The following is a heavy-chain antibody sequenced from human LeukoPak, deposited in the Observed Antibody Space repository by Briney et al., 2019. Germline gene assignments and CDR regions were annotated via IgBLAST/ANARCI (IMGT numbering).Heavy chain of an antibody. V-gene: IGHV3-21*01. CDR1: GFTFSSYS. CDR2: ISSSSSYI. J-gene: IGHJ1*01. D-gene: IGHD6-13*01. Sequence: GGSLRLSCAASGFTFSSYSMNWVRQAPGKGLEWVSSISSSSSYIYYANSVKGRFTISRDNAKNSLYLQMNSLTAADTAVYYCARSPSYKQQLVHFQHWGQGTLVTVSS. CDR3: ARSPSYKQQLVHFQH.